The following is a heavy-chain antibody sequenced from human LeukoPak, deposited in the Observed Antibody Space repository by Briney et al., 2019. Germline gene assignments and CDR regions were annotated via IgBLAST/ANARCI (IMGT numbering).Heavy chain of an antibody. CDR3: ARDILVVPAAIGWFDP. Sequence: PSQTLSLTCTVSGGSISSGDYYWSWIRQPPGKGLEWIASIYYSGSTYYDPSLKSRVTMSVDTSKNQFSLKLSSVTAADMAVYYCARDILVVPAAIGWFDPWGQGTLVTVSS. CDR2: IYYSGST. J-gene: IGHJ5*02. CDR1: GGSISSGDYY. D-gene: IGHD2-2*02. V-gene: IGHV4-30-4*01.